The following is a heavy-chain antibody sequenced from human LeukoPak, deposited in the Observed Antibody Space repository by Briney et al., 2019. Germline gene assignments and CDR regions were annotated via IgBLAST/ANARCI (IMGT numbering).Heavy chain of an antibody. J-gene: IGHJ4*02. CDR2: MNPNSGNT. V-gene: IGHV1-8*01. Sequence: ASVKVSCKASGYTFTSYDINWVRQATGQGLEWMGWMNPNSGNTGYAQKFQGRVTMTRNTSISTAYMELSSLRSEDTAVYYCARGRGGPKEVVAAAIDYWGQGTLVTVSS. CDR3: ARGRGGPKEVVAAAIDY. D-gene: IGHD2-15*01. CDR1: GYTFTSYD.